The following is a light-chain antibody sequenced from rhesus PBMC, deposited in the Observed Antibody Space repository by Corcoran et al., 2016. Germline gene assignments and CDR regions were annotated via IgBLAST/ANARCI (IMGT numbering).Light chain of an antibody. J-gene: IGKJ2*01. CDR1: QGISSD. V-gene: IGKV1-32*01. Sequence: DIQMTQSPSSLSASVGDRVIITCRASQGISSDLNWYQQKPGKYSKLLIYYANRLESGAPSRFSASGTGKEFTLTISSLQPEDFATYYCQHYNSFPYSFGQGTKVEIK. CDR3: QHYNSFPYS. CDR2: YAN.